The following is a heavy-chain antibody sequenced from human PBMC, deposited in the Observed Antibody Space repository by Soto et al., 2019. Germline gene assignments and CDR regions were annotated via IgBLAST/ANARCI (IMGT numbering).Heavy chain of an antibody. J-gene: IGHJ4*02. CDR1: GFIFTNSW. V-gene: IGHV3-7*05. D-gene: IGHD3-3*01. CDR3: ERGSYDSRSGLGY. CDR2: IKQDESEK. Sequence: EVQLVESGGGLVQPGGSLRLSCAASGFIFTNSWMTWVRQAPGKGLEWVANIKQDESEKYYVDSVKGRFIISRDNVKNSLFLQMNSLRAEDTAMYYCERGSYDSRSGLGYWGQGTLVTVSS.